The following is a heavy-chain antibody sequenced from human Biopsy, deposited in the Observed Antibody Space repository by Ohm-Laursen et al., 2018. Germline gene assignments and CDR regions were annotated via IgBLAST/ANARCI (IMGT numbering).Heavy chain of an antibody. J-gene: IGHJ3*01. D-gene: IGHD3-3*01. CDR3: ARLYRLDDYWNDDPPDAFDV. CDR2: IYSGGNT. Sequence: GTLSLTCTVSGDSLTSGPENWSWIRQSPGQGLEYIGFIYSGGNTNYNPSLKNRATISVDTSKNQFSLKLSSVTAADTAVFFCARLYRLDDYWNDDPPDAFDVWGQGTMVTVSS. CDR1: GDSLTSGPEN. V-gene: IGHV4-61*01.